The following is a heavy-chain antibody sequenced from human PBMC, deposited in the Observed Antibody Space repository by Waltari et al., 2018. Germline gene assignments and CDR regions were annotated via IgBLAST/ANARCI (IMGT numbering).Heavy chain of an antibody. J-gene: IGHJ5*02. Sequence: EMQLVESGGGLVKPGESLRLSCAASGFTFSNAWMSWVRQAPGKGLEWVGRIKSKTHGGTTDYAAPVKGRFTISRDDSKSTVDLQMDSLKTEDTAVYYCTTDSGVVQNWFNPWGPGTLVTVSS. CDR1: GFTFSNAW. CDR3: TTDSGVVQNWFNP. D-gene: IGHD3-3*01. V-gene: IGHV3-15*01. CDR2: IKSKTHGGTT.